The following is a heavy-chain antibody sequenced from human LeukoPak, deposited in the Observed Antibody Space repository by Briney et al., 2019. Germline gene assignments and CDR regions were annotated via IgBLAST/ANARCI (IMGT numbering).Heavy chain of an antibody. V-gene: IGHV4-38-2*02. CDR2: IYHSGST. Sequence: PSETLSLTCTVPGYSISSGFYWGWIRQPPGKGLEWIGSIYHSGSTHYNSSLKSRVTISVDTSKNQLSLKLSSVTAADTAVYYCARGVGLTQGGTFDYWGQGTLVTVSS. CDR3: ARGVGLTQGGTFDY. D-gene: IGHD1-1*01. CDR1: GYSISSGFY. J-gene: IGHJ4*02.